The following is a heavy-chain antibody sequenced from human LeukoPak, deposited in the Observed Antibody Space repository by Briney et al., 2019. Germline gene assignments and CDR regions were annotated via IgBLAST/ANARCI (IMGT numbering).Heavy chain of an antibody. J-gene: IGHJ4*02. CDR2: IRLDGSEK. CDR1: GFTFSGYW. CDR3: EGFDF. Sequence: GGSLRLSCAASGFTFSGYWMNWVRQAPGKGLEWVANIRLDGSEKYYVDSVKGRFTISTDNARNSLYLQMNSLRADDTAVYYCEGFDFWGQGTLVTVSS. V-gene: IGHV3-7*01.